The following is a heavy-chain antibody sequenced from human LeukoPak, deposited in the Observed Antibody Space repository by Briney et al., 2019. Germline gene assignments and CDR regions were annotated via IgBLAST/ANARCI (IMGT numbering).Heavy chain of an antibody. V-gene: IGHV4-59*01. CDR3: ARRSHDYVGGVQGFDY. J-gene: IGHJ4*02. CDR2: INYSGST. CDR1: GGSISSYY. D-gene: IGHD3-16*01. Sequence: SETLSLTCTVSGGSISSYYWSWIRQPPGKGLEWIGYINYSGSTNYNPSPERRVTISVNTSKSKFSHQLITVTAAETTVDYSARRSHDYVGGVQGFDYWGQGTLVTVSS.